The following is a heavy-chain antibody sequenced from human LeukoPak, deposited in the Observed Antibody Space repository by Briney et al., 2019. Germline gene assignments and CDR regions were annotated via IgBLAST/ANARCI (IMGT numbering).Heavy chain of an antibody. CDR3: ARVTGYYDFWSGYHFSFDY. Sequence: ASVKVSCKASGYTFTSYDINWVRQATGQGLEWMGWMNPNSGNTGYAQKFQGRVTITRNTSISTAYMELSGLRSEDTAVYYCARVTGYYDFWSGYHFSFDYWGQGTLVTVSS. CDR1: GYTFTSYD. J-gene: IGHJ4*02. CDR2: MNPNSGNT. V-gene: IGHV1-8*03. D-gene: IGHD3-3*01.